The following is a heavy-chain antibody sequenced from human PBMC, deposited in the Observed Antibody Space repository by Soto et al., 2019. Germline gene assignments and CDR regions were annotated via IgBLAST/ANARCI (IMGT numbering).Heavy chain of an antibody. D-gene: IGHD1-26*01. CDR3: ATRERVTSGSSHFYGTDV. CDR1: GSTFSSDV. V-gene: IGHV3-23*01. CDR2: ISGGTT. Sequence: EVQLLESGGGLVQPGGSLRLSCVASGSTFSSDVMSWVRQAPGKGLEWVSGISGGTTYYADSVQGRFTISIDDLKNTLFLQMNSLRAEDTAVYRCATRERVTSGSSHFYGTDVWGQGTTVTVSS. J-gene: IGHJ6*02.